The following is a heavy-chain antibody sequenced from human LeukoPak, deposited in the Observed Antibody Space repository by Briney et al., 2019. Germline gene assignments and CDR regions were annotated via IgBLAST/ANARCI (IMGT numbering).Heavy chain of an antibody. CDR3: ARLIVGAIDY. V-gene: IGHV3-73*01. D-gene: IGHD1-26*01. CDR2: IRSKANSYAT. CDR1: GFTFSGSA. Sequence: GGSLRLSCAASGFTFSGSALHWVRQVSGKGLEWVGRIRSKANSYATEYVASVKGRFTISRDDSKNMAYLQMNSLRAEDTAVYYCARLIVGAIDYWGQGTLVTVSS. J-gene: IGHJ4*02.